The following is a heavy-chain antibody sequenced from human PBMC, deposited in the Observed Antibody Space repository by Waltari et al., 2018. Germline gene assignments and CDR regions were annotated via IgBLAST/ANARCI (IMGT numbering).Heavy chain of an antibody. J-gene: IGHJ1*01. V-gene: IGHV4-59*01. CDR1: GGSLSDNF. CDR2: SYYNGAT. Sequence: QVQLQESGPGLVKPSETLSLTFTISGGSLSDNFWNWIRQSPGKELEVIGNSYYNGATNYNPALKSRGTLSVDTSKNQFSLKLTSMTTADTAIYDCAGNGAHVCDHWGQGTLVTVSS. CDR3: AGNGAHVCDH. D-gene: IGHD3-10*02.